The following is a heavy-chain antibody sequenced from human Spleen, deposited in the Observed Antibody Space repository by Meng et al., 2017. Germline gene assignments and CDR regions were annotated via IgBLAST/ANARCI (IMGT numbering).Heavy chain of an antibody. CDR2: IYTSGST. Sequence: SETLSLTCAVSGYSITGSYNWGWIRQPAGKGLEWIGRIYTSGSTNYNSSLKSRVTISVDTSKNQFSLKLSSVTAADTAVYYCARVRIAAAGRIYFDYWGQRTLVTVSS. CDR1: GYSITGSYN. J-gene: IGHJ4*02. V-gene: IGHV4-61*02. CDR3: ARVRIAAAGRIYFDY. D-gene: IGHD6-13*01.